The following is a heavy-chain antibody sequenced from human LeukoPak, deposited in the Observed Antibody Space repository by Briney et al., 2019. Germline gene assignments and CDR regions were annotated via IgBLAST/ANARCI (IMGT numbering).Heavy chain of an antibody. J-gene: IGHJ4*02. CDR3: ARAFHRNFDY. CDR1: GGSFSGYY. V-gene: IGHV4-34*01. Sequence: PSETLSLTCAVYGGSFSGYYWSWIRQPPGKGLEWIGEINHSGSTNYNPSLKSRVTISVDTSKNQFSLKLSSVTAADTAVYYCARAFHRNFDYWGQGTLVTVSS. D-gene: IGHD2/OR15-2a*01. CDR2: INHSGST.